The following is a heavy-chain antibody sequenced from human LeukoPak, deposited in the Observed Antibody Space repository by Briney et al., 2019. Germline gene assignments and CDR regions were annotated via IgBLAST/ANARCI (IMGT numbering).Heavy chain of an antibody. J-gene: IGHJ3*02. CDR1: GFTFSSYS. Sequence: PGGSLRLSCAASGFTFSSYSMNWVRQAPGKGLEWVSYISSSSSTIYYADSVKGRFTISRDSAKNSLYLQMNSLRAEDTAVYYCARGIAVVAAKGDAFDIWGQGTMVTVSS. CDR3: ARGIAVVAAKGDAFDI. CDR2: ISSSSSTI. D-gene: IGHD2-15*01. V-gene: IGHV3-48*01.